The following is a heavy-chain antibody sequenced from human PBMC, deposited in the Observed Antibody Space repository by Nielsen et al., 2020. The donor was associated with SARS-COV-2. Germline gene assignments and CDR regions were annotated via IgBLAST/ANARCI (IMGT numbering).Heavy chain of an antibody. J-gene: IGHJ4*02. CDR1: GYTLTELS. V-gene: IGHV1-24*01. CDR2: FDPEDGET. CDR3: ATGIAAAGTPFCADY. Sequence: ASVKVSCKVSGYTLTELSMHWVRQAPGKGLEWMGGFDPEDGETIYAQKFQGRVTMTEDTSTDTAYMELSSLRSEDTAVYYCATGIAAAGTPFCADYWGQGTLVTVSS. D-gene: IGHD6-13*01.